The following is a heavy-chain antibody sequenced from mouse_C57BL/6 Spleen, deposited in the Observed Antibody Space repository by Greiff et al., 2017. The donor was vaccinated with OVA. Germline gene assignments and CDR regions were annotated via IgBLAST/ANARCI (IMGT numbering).Heavy chain of an antibody. D-gene: IGHD1-3*01. CDR2: IYPSDSET. J-gene: IGHJ2*01. Sequence: VQLQQPGAELVRPGSSVKLSCKASGYTFTSYWMDWVKQRPGQGLEWIGNIYPSDSETHYNQKFKDKATLTVDKSSSTAYMQLSSLTSEDSAVYYCASRGLKIPYYFDYWGQGTTLTVSS. V-gene: IGHV1-61*01. CDR1: GYTFTSYW. CDR3: ASRGLKIPYYFDY.